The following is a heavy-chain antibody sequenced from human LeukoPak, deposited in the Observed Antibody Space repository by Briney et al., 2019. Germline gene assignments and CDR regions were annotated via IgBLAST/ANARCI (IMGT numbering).Heavy chain of an antibody. D-gene: IGHD2/OR15-2a*01. Sequence: PGGSLRLSCAASGFTFDDYAMHWVRQAPGKGLEWVSGISWNSGSIGYADSVKGRFTISRDTSKNTLFLQMNSLRAEDTAVYYCAKDGQEIGSPDYFDYWGQGTLVTVSS. CDR1: GFTFDDYA. V-gene: IGHV3-9*01. CDR2: ISWNSGSI. J-gene: IGHJ4*02. CDR3: AKDGQEIGSPDYFDY.